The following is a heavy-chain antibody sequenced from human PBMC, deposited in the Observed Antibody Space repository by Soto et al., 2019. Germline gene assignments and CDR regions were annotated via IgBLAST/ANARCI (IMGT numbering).Heavy chain of an antibody. CDR3: ARDRDQTIAADY. CDR1: GFTFSSYA. CDR2: ISYDGSNK. V-gene: IGHV3-30-3*01. D-gene: IGHD6-13*01. Sequence: RLSCAASGFTFSSYAMHWVRQAPGKGLEWVAVISYDGSNKYYADSVKGRFTISRDNSKNTLYLQMNSLRAEDTAVYYCARDRDQTIAADYWGQGTLVTVSS. J-gene: IGHJ4*02.